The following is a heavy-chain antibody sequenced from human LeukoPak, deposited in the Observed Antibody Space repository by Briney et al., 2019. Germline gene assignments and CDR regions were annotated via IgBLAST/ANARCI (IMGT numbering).Heavy chain of an antibody. CDR1: GFTFSSYA. CDR2: ISGSGGST. CDR3: AKSTGSGVYRPFDP. D-gene: IGHD5/OR15-5a*01. Sequence: PGGSLRLSCAASGFTFSSYAMSWVRQAPGKGLEWVSAISGSGGSTYYADSVKGRFIISRDNSKNTLYLQMNSLRAEDTAVYYCAKSTGSGVYRPFDPWGQGTLVTVSS. J-gene: IGHJ5*02. V-gene: IGHV3-23*01.